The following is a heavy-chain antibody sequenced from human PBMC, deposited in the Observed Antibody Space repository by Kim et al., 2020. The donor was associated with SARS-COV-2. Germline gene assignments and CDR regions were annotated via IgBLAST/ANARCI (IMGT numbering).Heavy chain of an antibody. CDR3: ASPGGSSSGLSWFDP. Sequence: GGSLRLSCAASGFTFSSYAMSWVRQAPGKGLEWVSAISGSGGSTYYADSVKGRFTISRDNSKNTLYLQMNSLRAEDTAVYYCASPGGSSSGLSWFDPWGQGTLVTVSS. CDR2: ISGSGGST. D-gene: IGHD6-6*01. J-gene: IGHJ5*02. CDR1: GFTFSSYA. V-gene: IGHV3-23*01.